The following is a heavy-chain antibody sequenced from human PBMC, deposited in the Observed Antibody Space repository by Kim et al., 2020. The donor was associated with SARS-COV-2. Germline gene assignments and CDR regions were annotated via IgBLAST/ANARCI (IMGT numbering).Heavy chain of an antibody. CDR2: IDLRGSTI. J-gene: IGHJ3*02. D-gene: IGHD4-17*01. V-gene: IGHV3-11*04. CDR1: GFTVSADH. CDR3: ARDDYGGNSFVDGLDM. Sequence: GGSLRLSCAASGFTVSADHMSWVRQAPGKGLEWVSYIDLRGSTIYYADSVKGRFTISRDNAKNSLFLQMDSLRAEDTAMYYCARDDYGGNSFVDGLDMWGRGTMVIVSS.